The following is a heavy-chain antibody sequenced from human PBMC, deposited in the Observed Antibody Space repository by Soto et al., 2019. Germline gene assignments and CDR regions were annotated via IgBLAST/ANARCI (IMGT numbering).Heavy chain of an antibody. D-gene: IGHD4-17*01. V-gene: IGHV1-69*02. CDR2: IIPILGIA. Sequence: QVQLVQSGAEVKKPGSSVKVSCKASGGTFSSYTINWVRQAPGQGLEWVGRIIPILGIAKNAQKFQGRVTITADKSTSTAYMEMSSLRSEDTAVYYCAADYGANSAWGQGTLVTVSS. J-gene: IGHJ4*02. CDR1: GGTFSSYT. CDR3: AADYGANSA.